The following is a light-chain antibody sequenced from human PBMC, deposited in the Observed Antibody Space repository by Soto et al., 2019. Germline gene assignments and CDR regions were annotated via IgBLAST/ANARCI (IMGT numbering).Light chain of an antibody. Sequence: QSALTQPGSVSGSPGQSITISCTGTSSDVGDYGYVSWYQHHPGKAPKLIIYEVSNRPSGVSNRFSGSKSGNTASLTISGLQAEDEADYYCNSYTSKSTGVFGTGTKLTVL. CDR1: SSDVGDYGY. CDR3: NSYTSKSTGV. V-gene: IGLV2-14*01. J-gene: IGLJ1*01. CDR2: EVS.